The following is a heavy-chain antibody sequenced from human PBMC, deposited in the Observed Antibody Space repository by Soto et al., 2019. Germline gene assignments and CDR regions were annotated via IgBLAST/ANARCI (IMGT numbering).Heavy chain of an antibody. CDR3: ARDLAVGLVDY. V-gene: IGHV1-18*01. D-gene: IGHD6-19*01. J-gene: IGHJ4*02. CDR2: SSAYNGNT. Sequence: QVQLVQSGAEVKKPGASVKVSCKASGYTFTSYGISWVRQAPGQGLEWMGWSSAYNGNTNYAQKLQGRVTMTTDSSTSTAYMELRSLVSDVTSVYYCARDLAVGLVDYWGQGTLVTVSS. CDR1: GYTFTSYG.